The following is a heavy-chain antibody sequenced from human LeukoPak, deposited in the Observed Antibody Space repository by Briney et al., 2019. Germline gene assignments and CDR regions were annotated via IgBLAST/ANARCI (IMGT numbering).Heavy chain of an antibody. CDR1: GGTFSSYA. CDR3: AREAYGDGNWFDP. Sequence: SVKVSCKASGGTFSSYAISWVRQAPGQGLEWMGRIIPILGIANYAQKFQGRVTMTTDTSTSTAYMELRSLRSDDTAVYYCAREAYGDGNWFDPWGQGTLVTVSS. D-gene: IGHD4-17*01. CDR2: IIPILGIA. J-gene: IGHJ5*02. V-gene: IGHV1-69*04.